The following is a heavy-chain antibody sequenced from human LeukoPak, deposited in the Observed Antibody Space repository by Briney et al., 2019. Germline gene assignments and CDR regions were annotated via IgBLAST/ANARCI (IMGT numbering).Heavy chain of an antibody. J-gene: IGHJ5*02. CDR3: ARELWFANAPGSWLDP. CDR2: INHSGST. D-gene: IGHD2-21*01. CDR1: GGSFSGYY. Sequence: SETLSLTCAVYGGSFSGYYWSWIRQPPGKGLEWIGEINHSGSTNYNPSLKSRVTISVDTSKNQFSLKVTSVTAADTAVYYCARELWFANAPGSWLDPWGQGALVTVSS. V-gene: IGHV4-34*01.